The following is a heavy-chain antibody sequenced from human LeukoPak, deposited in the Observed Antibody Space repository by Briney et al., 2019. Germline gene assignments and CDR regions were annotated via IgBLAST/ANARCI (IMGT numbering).Heavy chain of an antibody. D-gene: IGHD3-3*01. J-gene: IGHJ4*02. Sequence: ASVKVSCNASGYTFTSYAMNWVRQAPGQGLEWMGWINTNTGNPTYAQGFTGRFVFSLDTSVSTAYLQISSLKAEDTAVYYCARDQHYDFWSGYGFDYWGQGTLVTVSS. V-gene: IGHV7-4-1*02. CDR2: INTNTGNP. CDR3: ARDQHYDFWSGYGFDY. CDR1: GYTFTSYA.